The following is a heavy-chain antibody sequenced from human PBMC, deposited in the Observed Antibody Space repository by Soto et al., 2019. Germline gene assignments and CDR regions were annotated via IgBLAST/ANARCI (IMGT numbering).Heavy chain of an antibody. J-gene: IGHJ4*02. CDR2: IKQDGSGK. Sequence: EVQLVESGGDLVQPGGSLRLSCAASGFAFIGYWMSWVRKAPGKGLEGVANIKQDGSGKYYVDSVKGRFTISRDNAKNSLYLQMNSLRVEDTAVYYCARATSVDAYWGQGTLVTVSS. CDR1: GFAFIGYW. CDR3: ARATSVDAY. D-gene: IGHD5-12*01. V-gene: IGHV3-7*01.